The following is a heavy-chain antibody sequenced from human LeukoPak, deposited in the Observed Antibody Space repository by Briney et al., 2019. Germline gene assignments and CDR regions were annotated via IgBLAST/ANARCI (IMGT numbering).Heavy chain of an antibody. Sequence: ASETLSLTCTVSGGSISSYYWSWIRQPPGKGLECIGYIYYSGSTNYNPSLKSRVTISVDTSKNHFSLKLSSVTAADTAVYYCARVRDNSGYYPFDYWGQGILVTVSS. CDR1: GGSISSYY. D-gene: IGHD3-22*01. J-gene: IGHJ4*02. CDR3: ARVRDNSGYYPFDY. CDR2: IYYSGST. V-gene: IGHV4-59*01.